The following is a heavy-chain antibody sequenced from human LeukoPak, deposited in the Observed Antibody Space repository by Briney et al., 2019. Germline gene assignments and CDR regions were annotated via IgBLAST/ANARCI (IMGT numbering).Heavy chain of an antibody. CDR2: INPSGGST. J-gene: IGHJ4*02. D-gene: IGHD2-15*01. Sequence: PGASVKVSCKASGYTFTGYYMHWVRQAPGQGLEWMGIINPSGGSTSYAQKFQGRVTMTRDMSTSTVYMELSSLRSEDTAVYYCARGDIVVVVLRERDGYFDYWGQGTLVTVSS. CDR3: ARGDIVVVVLRERDGYFDY. CDR1: GYTFTGYY. V-gene: IGHV1-46*01.